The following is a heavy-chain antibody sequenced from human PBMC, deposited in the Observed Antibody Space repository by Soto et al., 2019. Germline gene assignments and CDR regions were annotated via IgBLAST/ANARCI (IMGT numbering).Heavy chain of an antibody. Sequence: SETLSLTCTVSGGSISSGDYYWSWIRQPPGKGLEWIGYIYYSGSTYYNPSLKSRVTISVDTSKNQFSLKLSSVTAADTAVYYCARVLGYCSGGSCYLFDYWGQGTLVTVSS. J-gene: IGHJ4*02. V-gene: IGHV4-30-4*01. D-gene: IGHD2-15*01. CDR1: GGSISSGDYY. CDR2: IYYSGST. CDR3: ARVLGYCSGGSCYLFDY.